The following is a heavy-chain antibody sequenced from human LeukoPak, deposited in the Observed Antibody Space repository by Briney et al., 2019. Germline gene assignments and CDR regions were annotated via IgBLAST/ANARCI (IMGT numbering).Heavy chain of an antibody. CDR2: IYYIGPT. D-gene: IGHD6-19*01. CDR1: GVSISVSRYY. CDR3: ARRIAVARTFDY. J-gene: IGHJ4*02. Sequence: PSETLSLTCTVSGVSISVSRYYWGWIRQPPGKGLEWIGNIYYIGPTYYNASLESRVTISLDTSKNQFSLKLSSVTAADTAVYYCARRIAVARTFDYWGQGTLVTVSS. V-gene: IGHV4-39*01.